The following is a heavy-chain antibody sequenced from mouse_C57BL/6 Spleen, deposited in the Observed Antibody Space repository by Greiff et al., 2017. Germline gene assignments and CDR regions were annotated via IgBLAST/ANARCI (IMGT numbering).Heavy chain of an antibody. CDR1: GFSLTSYG. CDR2: IWSDGST. D-gene: IGHD1-1*01. J-gene: IGHJ4*01. CDR3: ARHGGTTVVAAPMDY. V-gene: IGHV2-6-1*01. Sequence: VQGVESGPGLVAPSQSLSITCTASGFSLTSYGVHWVRQPPGKGLEWLGVIWSDGSTTYNSAPKSRLSISKDNSKSKVFLKMNSLQTDDTAMYYCARHGGTTVVAAPMDYWGQGTSVTVSS.